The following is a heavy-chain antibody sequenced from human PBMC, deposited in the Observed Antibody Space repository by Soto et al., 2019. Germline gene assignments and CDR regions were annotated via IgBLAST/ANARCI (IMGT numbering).Heavy chain of an antibody. Sequence: SETLSLTCTVSGGSIGSGGYYWSWIRQHPGKGLEWIGYIYYSGSTYYNPSLKSRVTISVDTSKNQFSLKLSSVTAADTAVYYCARDRGRIGPIDYWGQGTLVTVSS. D-gene: IGHD1-1*01. CDR1: GGSIGSGGYY. CDR2: IYYSGST. V-gene: IGHV4-31*03. J-gene: IGHJ4*02. CDR3: ARDRGRIGPIDY.